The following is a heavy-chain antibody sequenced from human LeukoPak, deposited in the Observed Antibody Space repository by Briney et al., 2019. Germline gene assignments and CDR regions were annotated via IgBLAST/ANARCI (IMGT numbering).Heavy chain of an antibody. CDR1: GYTFSSYV. V-gene: IGHV1-3*01. J-gene: IGHJ4*02. CDR3: ARDRGGTGDFDY. Sequence: ASVKVSCKASGYTFSSYVIHWLRRAPGQRLEWMGWINVGNGDTKYSQKFQGRVTIARDTSASTAYMELSSLRSEDTAIYYCARDRGGTGDFDYWGQGTLVTASS. D-gene: IGHD1-1*01. CDR2: INVGNGDT.